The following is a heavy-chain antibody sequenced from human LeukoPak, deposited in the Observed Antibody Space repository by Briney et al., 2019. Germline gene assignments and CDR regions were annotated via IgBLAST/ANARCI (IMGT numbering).Heavy chain of an antibody. CDR2: IYYSGST. D-gene: IGHD1-1*01. J-gene: IGHJ5*02. Sequence: SETLSLTCTVSGGSVSSGGYYWSWIRQPPGKGLEWIGYIYYSGSTNYNPSLKSRVTISVDTSKNQFSLKLSSVTAADTAVYYCARDNERRIDPWGQGTLVTVSS. V-gene: IGHV4-61*08. CDR3: ARDNERRIDP. CDR1: GGSVSSGGYY.